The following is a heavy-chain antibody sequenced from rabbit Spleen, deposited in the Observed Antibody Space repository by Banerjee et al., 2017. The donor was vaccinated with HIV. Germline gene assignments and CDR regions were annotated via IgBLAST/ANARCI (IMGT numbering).Heavy chain of an antibody. CDR2: IEGGSSSFT. J-gene: IGHJ6*01. CDR1: GVSFSGSSY. Sequence: QSLEESGGDLVKPGASLTLTCTASGVSFSGSSYMCWVRQAPGKGLEWIACIEGGSSSFTYFASWAKGRFTISKASPTTVTLQMTSLTAADTATYFCARDTSSSFSSYGMDLWGPGTLVTVS. V-gene: IGHV1S40*01. D-gene: IGHD1-1*01. CDR3: ARDTSSSFSSYGMDL.